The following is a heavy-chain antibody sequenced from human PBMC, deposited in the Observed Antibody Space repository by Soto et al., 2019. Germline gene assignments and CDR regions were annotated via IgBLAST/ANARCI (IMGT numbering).Heavy chain of an antibody. D-gene: IGHD3-9*01. V-gene: IGHV3-33*01. CDR1: GFTFSSYG. CDR2: IWYDGSNK. Sequence: PGGSLRLSCAASGFTFSSYGMHWVRQAPGKGLEWVAVIWYDGSNKYYAAPVKGRFTISRDDSKNTLYLQMNNLKTEDTGVYYCTTGPWYYDILTGSNYWGQGTLVTVSS. J-gene: IGHJ4*02. CDR3: TTGPWYYDILTGSNY.